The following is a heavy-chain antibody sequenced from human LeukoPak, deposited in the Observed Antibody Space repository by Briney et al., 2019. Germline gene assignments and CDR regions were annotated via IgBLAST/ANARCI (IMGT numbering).Heavy chain of an antibody. CDR3: ARGRWGTSYYGMDV. CDR1: AYTFTNYD. D-gene: IGHD1-14*01. Sequence: ASVKVSCKASAYTFTNYDINWVRQATEQGLEWMGWMNPNSGNTGYAQKFLGRVTMTRNTSISTAYMELSSLRSEDTAVYYCARGRWGTSYYGMDVWGQGTTVSVSS. CDR2: MNPNSGNT. V-gene: IGHV1-8*01. J-gene: IGHJ6*02.